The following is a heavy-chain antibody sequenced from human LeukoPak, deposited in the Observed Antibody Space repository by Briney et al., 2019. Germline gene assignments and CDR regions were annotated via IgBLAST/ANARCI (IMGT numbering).Heavy chain of an antibody. Sequence: GGSLRLSCAASGFTFSSYAMSWVRQAPGKGLEWVSAISGSGGSTYYADSVKGRFTISRDNSKNTLYLQMNSLRAEDTAIYYCAKGEYNWRLNWFDPWGQGTLVTVSS. V-gene: IGHV3-23*01. CDR1: GFTFSSYA. J-gene: IGHJ5*02. D-gene: IGHD1-20*01. CDR2: ISGSGGST. CDR3: AKGEYNWRLNWFDP.